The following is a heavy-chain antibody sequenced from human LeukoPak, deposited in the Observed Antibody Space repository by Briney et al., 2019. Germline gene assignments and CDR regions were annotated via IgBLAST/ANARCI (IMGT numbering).Heavy chain of an antibody. CDR2: ISSSSRYI. CDR3: ARSCSGISCYGL. CDR1: GFTFSSYS. J-gene: IGHJ4*02. D-gene: IGHD2-2*01. Sequence: GGSLRLSCAASGFTFSSYSMNWVRQAPGKGLEWVSSISSSSRYIYYADSVKGRFTISRDNAKNPLYLQMNSLRAEDTAVYYCARSCSGISCYGLWGQGTLVTVSS. V-gene: IGHV3-21*01.